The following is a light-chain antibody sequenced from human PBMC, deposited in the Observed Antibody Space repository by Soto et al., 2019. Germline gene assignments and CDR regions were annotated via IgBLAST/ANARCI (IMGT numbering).Light chain of an antibody. V-gene: IGLV2-14*01. Sequence: QSALTQPASVSGSPGQSITISCTGTSSDVGGYNYVSWYQQQPGKAPKLMIYEVSNRPSGGSNRFSGSKSGNTAPLTISGVQAEDEADYYCSSYTSSSTQVFGTGTKVTVL. CDR3: SSYTSSSTQV. J-gene: IGLJ1*01. CDR2: EVS. CDR1: SSDVGGYNY.